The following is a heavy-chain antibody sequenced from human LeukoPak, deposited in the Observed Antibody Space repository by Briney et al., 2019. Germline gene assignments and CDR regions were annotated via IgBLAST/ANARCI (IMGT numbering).Heavy chain of an antibody. D-gene: IGHD2-15*01. CDR3: AKDSAVVAATPENYFDY. V-gene: IGHV3-30*02. CDR1: GFTFSSYG. Sequence: GGSLRLSCAASGFTFSSYGMPWVRQAPGKGLEWVAFIQYDGSNKYYTDSVKGRFTISRDNSRNAMYVQMNSLRPEDTAVYYCAKDSAVVAATPENYFDYWGQGTLVTVSS. J-gene: IGHJ4*02. CDR2: IQYDGSNK.